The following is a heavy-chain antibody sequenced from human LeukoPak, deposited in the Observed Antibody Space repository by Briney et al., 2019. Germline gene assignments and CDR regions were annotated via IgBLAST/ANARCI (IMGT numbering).Heavy chain of an antibody. CDR3: AKDDAWLQYGD. CDR1: GFTFSSHG. CDR2: ISPNGVIT. V-gene: IGHV3-23*01. Sequence: GGSLRLSCAASGFTFSSHGMNWVRQAPGKGLEWVSGISPNGVITYYADSVKGRFTISGDNSKGTVSLQMNSLRPEDTAVYYCAKDDAWLQYGDWGRGTLVTVSS. J-gene: IGHJ4*02. D-gene: IGHD5-24*01.